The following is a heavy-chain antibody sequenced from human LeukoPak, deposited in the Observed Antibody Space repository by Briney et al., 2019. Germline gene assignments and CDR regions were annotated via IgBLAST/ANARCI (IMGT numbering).Heavy chain of an antibody. Sequence: GRPLRLSCAASGFTFSSYGMHWVRQAPGKGLEWVAAISYDGSNKYYPDSVQGRFTISRDNSKNTLYLQMNSLRAEDTAVYYCAKDYDILTGYYRTYFDYWGQGTLVTVSS. CDR2: ISYDGSNK. J-gene: IGHJ4*02. CDR3: AKDYDILTGYYRTYFDY. D-gene: IGHD3-9*01. CDR1: GFTFSSYG. V-gene: IGHV3-30*18.